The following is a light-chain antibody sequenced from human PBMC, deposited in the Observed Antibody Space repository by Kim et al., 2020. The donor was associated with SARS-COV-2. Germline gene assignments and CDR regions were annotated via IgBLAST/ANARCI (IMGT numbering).Light chain of an antibody. Sequence: SESIGDRVTITCRASQVIGNSLVWYQQKSGQAPNLLVYTTSRLHSGVPSRFSGSGSGTDYTLTISSLQPEDFATYYCQQYSSVPLTFGGGTKLEI. V-gene: IGKV1-NL1*01. CDR1: QVIGNS. CDR3: QQYSSVPLT. J-gene: IGKJ4*01. CDR2: TTS.